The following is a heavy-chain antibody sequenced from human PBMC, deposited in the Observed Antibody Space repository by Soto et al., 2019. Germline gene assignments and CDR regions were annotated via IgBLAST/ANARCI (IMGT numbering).Heavy chain of an antibody. V-gene: IGHV1-18*01. CDR2: ISAYNGNT. J-gene: IGHJ3*02. D-gene: IGHD3-9*01. CDR1: GYTFTSYG. Sequence: QVQLVQSGAEVKKPGASVKVSCKASGYTFTSYGISWVRQAPGQGLEWMGWISAYNGNTNYAQKLQGRVTMTTDTSTSTDYMELRSLRSDDTAVYYCARDPIDSYYDILTGFTPHAFDIWGQGTMVTVSS. CDR3: ARDPIDSYYDILTGFTPHAFDI.